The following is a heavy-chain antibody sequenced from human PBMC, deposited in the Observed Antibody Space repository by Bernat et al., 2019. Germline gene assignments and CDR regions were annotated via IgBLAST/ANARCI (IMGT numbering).Heavy chain of an antibody. CDR1: GFTFSSYA. J-gene: IGHJ4*02. V-gene: IGHV3-23*04. D-gene: IGHD3-9*01. CDR2: ISGSGGST. Sequence: EVQLVESGGGLVQPGGSLRLSCAASGFTFSSYAMSWVRQAPGKGLEWVSAISGSGGSTYYADSVKGRFTISRDNSKNTLYLQMNSLRAEDTAVYYCAKCRGVLRYFDWFSPVDYWGQGTLVTVSS. CDR3: AKCRGVLRYFDWFSPVDY.